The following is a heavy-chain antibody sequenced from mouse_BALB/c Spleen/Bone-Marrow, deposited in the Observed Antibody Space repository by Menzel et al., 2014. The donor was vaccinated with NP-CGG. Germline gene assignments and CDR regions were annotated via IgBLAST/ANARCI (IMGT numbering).Heavy chain of an antibody. CDR3: ARAKSFVFLLFAY. CDR2: INPSTGYT. CDR1: GNTFTSYW. V-gene: IGHV1-7*01. J-gene: IGHJ3*01. Sequence: VQLQKSGAEPTKPGASAMMSCKASGNTFTSYWMHWAKQRPGKGLEWIGYINPSTGYTEYNQKIKDKATLTADKSSSAAYVPLNSLTSEDSAVSFCARAKSFVFLLFAYCGHGSLVAVS.